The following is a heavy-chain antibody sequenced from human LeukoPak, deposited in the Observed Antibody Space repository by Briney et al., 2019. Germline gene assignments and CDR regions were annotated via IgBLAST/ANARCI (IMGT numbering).Heavy chain of an antibody. Sequence: PSETLSLTCTVSGGSISSSSYYWGWIRQPPGKGLEWIGSIYYSGSTYYNPSLKSRVTISVDTSKNQSSLKLSSVTAADTAVYYCARQLRGYGSGSYYFPDWGQGTLVTVSS. CDR3: ARQLRGYGSGSYYFPD. V-gene: IGHV4-39*01. J-gene: IGHJ4*02. CDR1: GGSISSSSYY. D-gene: IGHD3-10*01. CDR2: IYYSGST.